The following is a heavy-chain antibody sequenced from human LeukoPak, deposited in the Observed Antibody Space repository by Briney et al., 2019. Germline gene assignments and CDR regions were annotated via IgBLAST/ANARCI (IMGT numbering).Heavy chain of an antibody. CDR2: ISYDGSNK. CDR3: ARGRRMVRGVMDYFDY. D-gene: IGHD3-10*01. V-gene: IGHV3-30*01. CDR1: GFTFSSYA. Sequence: GGSLRLSCAASGFTFSSYAMHWVRQAPGKGLEWVAVISYDGSNKYYADSVKGRFTISRDNSKNTLYLQMNSLRAEDTAVYYCARGRRMVRGVMDYFDYWAREPWSPSPQ. J-gene: IGHJ4*02.